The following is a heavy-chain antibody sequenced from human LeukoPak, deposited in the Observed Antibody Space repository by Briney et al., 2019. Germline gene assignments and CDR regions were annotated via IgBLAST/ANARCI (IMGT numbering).Heavy chain of an antibody. V-gene: IGHV3-53*01. J-gene: IGHJ4*02. CDR3: ARSPNLAVAGTGLDY. Sequence: GGSLRLSCAASGFTVSSNYMSWVRQAPGKGLEWVSVIYSGGSTYYADSVKGRFTISRDNSKNTLYLQMNSLRAEDTAVYYCARSPNLAVAGTGLDYWGQGTLVTVSS. CDR1: GFTVSSNY. D-gene: IGHD6-19*01. CDR2: IYSGGST.